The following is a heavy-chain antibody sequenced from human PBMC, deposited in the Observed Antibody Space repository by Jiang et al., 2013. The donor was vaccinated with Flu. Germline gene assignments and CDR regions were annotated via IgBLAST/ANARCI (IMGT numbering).Heavy chain of an antibody. CDR3: ARGRLRFPFDP. CDR1: GGSFSGYY. J-gene: IGHJ5*02. Sequence: LLKPSETLSLTCAVYGGSFSGYYWSWIRQPPGKGLEWIGEINHSGSTNYNPSLKSRVTISVDTSKNQFSLKLSSVTAADTAVYYCARGRLRFPFDPWGQGTLVTVSS. V-gene: IGHV4-34*01. CDR2: INHSGST. D-gene: IGHD3-3*01.